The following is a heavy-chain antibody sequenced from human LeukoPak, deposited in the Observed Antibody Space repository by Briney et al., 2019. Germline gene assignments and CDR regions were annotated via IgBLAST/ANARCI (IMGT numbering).Heavy chain of an antibody. CDR2: IYTTGST. J-gene: IGHJ4*02. Sequence: SETLSLTCTVSGGSISTYYWAWIRQPPGKGLEWLGSIYTTGSTNYNPSLKSRVTISVDTSKNQFSLKLSSVTAADTAVYYCARVTNDYGGNQLLYFDYWGQGTLVTVSS. CDR1: GGSISTYY. D-gene: IGHD4-23*01. CDR3: ARVTNDYGGNQLLYFDY. V-gene: IGHV4-4*09.